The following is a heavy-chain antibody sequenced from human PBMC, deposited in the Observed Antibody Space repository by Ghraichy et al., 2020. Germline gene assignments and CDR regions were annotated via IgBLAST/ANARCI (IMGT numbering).Heavy chain of an antibody. CDR3: ARQYYDFWSGPHPGDANDY. V-gene: IGHV3-7*03. CDR1: GFTFSSYW. CDR2: IKQDGSEK. Sequence: GGSLRLSCAASGFTFSSYWMSCVHQAPGKGLEWVANIKQDGSEKYYVDSVKGRFTISRDNAKNSLYLQMNSLRAEDTAVYYCARQYYDFWSGPHPGDANDYWGQGTLVTVSS. D-gene: IGHD3-3*01. J-gene: IGHJ4*02.